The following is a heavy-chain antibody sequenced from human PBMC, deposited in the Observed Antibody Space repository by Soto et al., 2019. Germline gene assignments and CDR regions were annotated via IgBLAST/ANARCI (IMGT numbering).Heavy chain of an antibody. CDR2: INHSGSA. J-gene: IGHJ5*02. Sequence: TSETLSLTCAVYGGSFSGYYWSWIRQPPGKGLEWIGEINHSGSANYNPSLKSRVTISVDTFKNQFSLKLSSVTAADTAVYYCARKGGYCSGGSCYGSRWFDPWGQGTLVTVSS. D-gene: IGHD2-15*01. V-gene: IGHV4-34*01. CDR3: ARKGGYCSGGSCYGSRWFDP. CDR1: GGSFSGYY.